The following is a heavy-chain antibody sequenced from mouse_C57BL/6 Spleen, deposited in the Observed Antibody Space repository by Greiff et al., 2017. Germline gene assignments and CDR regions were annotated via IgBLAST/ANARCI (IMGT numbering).Heavy chain of an antibody. Sequence: VMLVESGAELARPGASVKLSCKASGYTFTSYGISWVKQRTGQGLEWIGEIYPRSGNTYYNEKFKGKATLTADKSSSTAYMELRSLTSEDSAVYFCARGVYYYGSSYDWYFDVWGTGTTVTVSS. J-gene: IGHJ1*03. CDR3: ARGVYYYGSSYDWYFDV. CDR2: IYPRSGNT. CDR1: GYTFTSYG. V-gene: IGHV1-81*01. D-gene: IGHD1-1*01.